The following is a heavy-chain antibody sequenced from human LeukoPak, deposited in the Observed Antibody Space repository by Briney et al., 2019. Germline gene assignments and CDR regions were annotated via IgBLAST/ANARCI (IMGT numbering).Heavy chain of an antibody. J-gene: IGHJ4*02. CDR1: GFTFDDYA. V-gene: IGHV3-9*01. CDR3: AKDFYDSSGYQCYFDY. CDR2: ISWNSGSI. Sequence: GGSLRLSCAASGFTFDDYAMHWVRQAPGKGLEWVSGISWNSGSIGYADSVKGRFTISRDNAKNSLYLRMNSLRAEDTALYYCAKDFYDSSGYQCYFDYWGQGTLVTVSS. D-gene: IGHD3-22*01.